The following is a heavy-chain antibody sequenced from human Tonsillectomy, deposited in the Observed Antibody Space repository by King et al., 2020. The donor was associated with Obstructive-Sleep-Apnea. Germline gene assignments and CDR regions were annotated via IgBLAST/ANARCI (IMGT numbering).Heavy chain of an antibody. CDR2: ISSSTFYM. D-gene: IGHD2-15*01. J-gene: IGHJ6*02. CDR3: ARNPLVGDLYYYYAMDV. CDR1: GFTFSTYT. Sequence: EVQLVESGGGLVKPGGSLRLSCTASGFTFSTYTMNWVRQAPGKGLEWVSSISSSTFYMYYADSVKGRFTISRDNAKNSLYLQMNSLRAEDTAVYYCARNPLVGDLYYYYAMDVWGQGTTVTVSS. V-gene: IGHV3-21*01.